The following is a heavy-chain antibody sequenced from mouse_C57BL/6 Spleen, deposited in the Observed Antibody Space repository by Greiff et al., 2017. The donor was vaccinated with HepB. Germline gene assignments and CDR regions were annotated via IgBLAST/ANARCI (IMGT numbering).Heavy chain of an antibody. J-gene: IGHJ3*01. CDR3: ARTERLRREAWFAY. Sequence: EVQVVESGGGLVKPGGSLKLSCAASGFTFSDYGMHWVRQAPEKGLEWVAYISSGSSTIYYADTVKGRFTISRDNANNTLFLQMTSLRSEDTAMYYCARTERLRREAWFAYWGQGTLVTVSA. CDR2: ISSGSSTI. CDR1: GFTFSDYG. V-gene: IGHV5-17*01. D-gene: IGHD2-2*01.